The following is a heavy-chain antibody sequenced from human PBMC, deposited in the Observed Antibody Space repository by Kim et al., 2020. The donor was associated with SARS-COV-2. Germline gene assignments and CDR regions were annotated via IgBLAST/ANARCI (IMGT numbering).Heavy chain of an antibody. V-gene: IGHV1-18*01. CDR3: AREGYSSGWTYYYYYGMDV. CDR1: GYTFTSYG. J-gene: IGHJ6*02. CDR2: ISAYNGNT. Sequence: ASVKDSCKASGYTFTSYGISWVRQAPGQGLEWMGWISAYNGNTNYAQKLQGRVTMTTDTSTSTAYMELRSLRSDDTAVYYCAREGYSSGWTYYYYYGMDVWGQGTTVTVSS. D-gene: IGHD6-19*01.